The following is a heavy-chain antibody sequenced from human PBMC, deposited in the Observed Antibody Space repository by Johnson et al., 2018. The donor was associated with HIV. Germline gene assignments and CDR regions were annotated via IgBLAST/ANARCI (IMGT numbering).Heavy chain of an antibody. Sequence: VQLVESGGGVVQPGGSLRLSCAASGFTFDNYAMTWVRQAPGKGLEWVSDINWNGGNTGYGDSVKGQFTVSRDNAKNSLSLQMNSLRAEDTALYYCARRGEYCSDGSCYDAFDIWGQGTMVTVSS. CDR1: GFTFDNYA. J-gene: IGHJ3*02. CDR2: INWNGGNT. CDR3: ARRGEYCSDGSCYDAFDI. V-gene: IGHV3-20*04. D-gene: IGHD2-15*01.